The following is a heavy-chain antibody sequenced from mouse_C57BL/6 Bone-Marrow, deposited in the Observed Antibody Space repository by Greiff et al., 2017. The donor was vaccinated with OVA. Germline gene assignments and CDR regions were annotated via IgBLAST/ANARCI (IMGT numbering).Heavy chain of an antibody. CDR2: IDPSDSYP. J-gene: IGHJ2*01. CDR1: GYTFTSYW. D-gene: IGHD1-1*01. Sequence: QVQLQQSGAELVKPGASVKLSCKASGYTFTSYWMQWVKQRPGQGLEWIGEIDPSDSYPNYNQKFKGKATLTVDTSSSTAYMQLSSLTSEDSAVYYCARRGLRGSSYLDYWGQGTTLTVSS. CDR3: ARRGLRGSSYLDY. V-gene: IGHV1-50*01.